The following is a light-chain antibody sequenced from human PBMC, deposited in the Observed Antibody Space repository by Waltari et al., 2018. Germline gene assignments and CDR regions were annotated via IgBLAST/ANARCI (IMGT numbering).Light chain of an antibody. J-gene: IGLJ2*01. V-gene: IGLV1-40*01. CDR1: GYNIGAGHD. CDR2: VDT. Sequence: QSVLTQPPSVSGAPGQRVTIPCTGSGYNIGAGHDVHLYQQLPGTAPKLLIYVDTNRASGVPDRFSGFKSGTSASLAITGLQADDEADYYCQSYDDILTAVVFGGGTKLTVL. CDR3: QSYDDILTAVV.